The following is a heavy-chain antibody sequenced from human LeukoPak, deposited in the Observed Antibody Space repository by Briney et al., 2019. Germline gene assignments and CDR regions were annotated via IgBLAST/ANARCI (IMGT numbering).Heavy chain of an antibody. CDR2: INHSGST. V-gene: IGHV4-39*07. J-gene: IGHJ3*02. CDR3: ATAYYDFWSGYYLAFDI. D-gene: IGHD3-3*01. CDR1: GGSISSSSYY. Sequence: SETLSLTCTVSGGSISSSSYYWGWIRQPPGKGLEWIGEINHSGSTNYNPSLKSPVTISVDTSKNQFSLKLSSVTAADTAVYYCATAYYDFWSGYYLAFDIWGQGTMVTVSS.